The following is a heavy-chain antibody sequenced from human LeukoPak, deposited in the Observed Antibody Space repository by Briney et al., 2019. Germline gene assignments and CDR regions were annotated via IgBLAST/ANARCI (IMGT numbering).Heavy chain of an antibody. J-gene: IGHJ5*02. CDR1: GDSISSGGYS. D-gene: IGHD3-22*01. CDR2: IHDSGST. CDR3: ARGAYYYDSQYNWFDP. Sequence: SETLSLTCAVSGDSISSGGYSWSWIRQPPGTGLEWIAYIHDSGSTYNNPSLKTRLSISIDTSKNQFSLKLNSVTAADTAVYYCARGAYYYDSQYNWFDPWGQGTLVTVSS. V-gene: IGHV4-30-4*07.